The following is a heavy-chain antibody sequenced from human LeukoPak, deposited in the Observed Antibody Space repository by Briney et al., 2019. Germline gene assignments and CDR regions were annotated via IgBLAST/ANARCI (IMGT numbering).Heavy chain of an antibody. V-gene: IGHV3-53*01. CDR2: IYSGGRT. CDR3: ARDMSPWETRNPDALDI. Sequence: GGSRRLSCAASGFTVSSNYMSWVRQAQGKGLDWVSVIYSGGRTYYADSVKGRFTISRENSTNTPYLHMNSLRAEDTAVYYCARDMSPWETRNPDALDIWGQGTMVTVSS. CDR1: GFTVSSNY. D-gene: IGHD1-14*01. J-gene: IGHJ3*02.